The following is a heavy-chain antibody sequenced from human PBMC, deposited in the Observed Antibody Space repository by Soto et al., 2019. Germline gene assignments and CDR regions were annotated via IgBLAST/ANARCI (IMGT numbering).Heavy chain of an antibody. CDR2: YDHEKGET. CDR3: AIEVGRNNQFDL. V-gene: IGHV1-24*01. Sequence: ASVKVSCKVSGYSLTELSIHWVRQAPGEGLEWMGGYDHEKGETIYAQKFQGRVTMTEDSPADTPYMQLRSLRSEDTAVYYCAIEVGRNNQFDLWGQGTMVTVSS. CDR1: GYSLTELS. D-gene: IGHD3-3*01. J-gene: IGHJ5*02.